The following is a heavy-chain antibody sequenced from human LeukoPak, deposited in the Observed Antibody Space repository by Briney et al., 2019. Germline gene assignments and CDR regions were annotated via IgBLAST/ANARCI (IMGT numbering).Heavy chain of an antibody. V-gene: IGHV3-53*01. CDR2: IYSGGST. Sequence: GGPLRLSCAASGFTVSSNYMSWVRQAPGKGLEWVSVIYSGGSTYYADSVKGRFTISRDNSKNTLYLQMNSLRAEDTAVYYCARERLRLFDPWGQGTLVTVSS. CDR1: GFTVSSNY. CDR3: ARERLRLFDP. D-gene: IGHD3-16*01. J-gene: IGHJ5*02.